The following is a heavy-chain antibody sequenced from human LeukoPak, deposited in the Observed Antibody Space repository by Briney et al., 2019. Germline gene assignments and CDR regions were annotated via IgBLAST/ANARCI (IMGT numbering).Heavy chain of an antibody. Sequence: ASVKVSCKASRYTFTSYGISWVRPAPGQGLEWMGWISVYNGNTNYAQKLQGRVTMTTDTSTSTAYMELRSLRSDDTAVYYCARGWRLYYYGSGSYYNESPFYYWGQGTLVTVSS. CDR3: ARGWRLYYYGSGSYYNESPFYY. V-gene: IGHV1-18*01. CDR1: RYTFTSYG. D-gene: IGHD3-10*01. J-gene: IGHJ4*02. CDR2: ISVYNGNT.